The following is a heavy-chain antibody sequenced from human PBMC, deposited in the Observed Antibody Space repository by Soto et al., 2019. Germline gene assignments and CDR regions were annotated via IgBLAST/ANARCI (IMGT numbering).Heavy chain of an antibody. V-gene: IGHV3-7*01. D-gene: IGHD3-3*01. CDR2: IKQDGSEK. Sequence: EVQLVESGGGLVQPGGSLRLSCAASGFTFSSYWMSWVRQAPGKGLEWVANIKQDGSEKYYVDSVKGRFTISRDNAKNSLYLQMNSLRAEDTAVYYCARDHEIYDFWSGYYTGGVSDYWGQGTLVTVSS. CDR3: ARDHEIYDFWSGYYTGGVSDY. CDR1: GFTFSSYW. J-gene: IGHJ4*02.